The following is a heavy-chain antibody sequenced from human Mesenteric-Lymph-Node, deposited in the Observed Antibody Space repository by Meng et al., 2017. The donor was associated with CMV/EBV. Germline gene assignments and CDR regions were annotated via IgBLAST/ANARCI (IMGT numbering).Heavy chain of an antibody. CDR2: IYPGDSET. Sequence: SCKGSGYSFSGYWIVWVRQIPGRGREWVGIIYPGDSETRYSPSFGGQVSISANKSINTAYLQWSSLKASDTAMYYCARPASGFTFDYWGQGTLVTVSS. V-gene: IGHV5-51*01. J-gene: IGHJ4*02. D-gene: IGHD6-25*01. CDR1: GYSFSGYW. CDR3: ARPASGFTFDY.